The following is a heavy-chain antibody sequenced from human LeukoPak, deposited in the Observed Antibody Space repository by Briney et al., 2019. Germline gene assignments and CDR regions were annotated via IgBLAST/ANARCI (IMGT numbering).Heavy chain of an antibody. J-gene: IGHJ6*03. D-gene: IGHD4-11*01. CDR2: IYYSGST. CDR1: GGSISSYY. V-gene: IGHV4-39*07. CDR3: ARTQYVLIVYYYYYMDV. Sequence: SETLSLTCTVSGGSISSYYWSWIRQPPGKGLEWIGSIYYSGSTYYNPSLKSRVTISVDTSKNQYSLKLRSVTAADTAVYYCARTQYVLIVYYYYYMDVWGKGTPVTVS.